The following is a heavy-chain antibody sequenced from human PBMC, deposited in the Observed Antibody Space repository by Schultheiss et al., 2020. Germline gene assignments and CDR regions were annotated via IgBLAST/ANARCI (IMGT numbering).Heavy chain of an antibody. D-gene: IGHD3-10*01. CDR1: GFTFSSYG. CDR3: AREVVGSSDY. J-gene: IGHJ4*02. V-gene: IGHV3-33*01. Sequence: GGSLRLSCAASGFTFSSYGMHWVRQAPGNGLEWVAVIWYDGSNKYYADSVKGRFTISRDNSKNTLYLQMNSLRAEDTAVYYCAREVVGSSDYWGQGTLVTVSS. CDR2: IWYDGSNK.